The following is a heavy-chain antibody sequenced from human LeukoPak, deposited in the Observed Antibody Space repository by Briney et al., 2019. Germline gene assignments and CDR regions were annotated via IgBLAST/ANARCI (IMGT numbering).Heavy chain of an antibody. CDR3: ASLNLDIVATIDFDY. J-gene: IGHJ4*02. CDR1: GFTFSSYW. Sequence: GGSLRLSCAASGFTFSSYWMHWVRQIPGKGLMWVSRIESNGLTLYADSVRDRFAISRDNAKNSLYLQMDSLRAEDTAVYYCASLNLDIVATIDFDYWGQGTLVTVSS. V-gene: IGHV3-74*01. D-gene: IGHD5-12*01. CDR2: IESNGLT.